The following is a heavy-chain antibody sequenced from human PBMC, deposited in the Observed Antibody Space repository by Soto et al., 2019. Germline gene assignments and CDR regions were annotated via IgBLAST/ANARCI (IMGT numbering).Heavy chain of an antibody. Sequence: QVQLQESGPGLVKPSETLSLTCSVSGGSISNHYWSWIRQPPGKGLEWIGYIYYNGNTNYHPSLKSRVTMSVDTSRNQIALKLTTVTAADTAVYYCTRANWYSEYWGQGTLATVSS. CDR1: GGSISNHY. V-gene: IGHV4-59*11. CDR2: IYYNGNT. CDR3: TRANWYSEY. J-gene: IGHJ4*02. D-gene: IGHD7-27*01.